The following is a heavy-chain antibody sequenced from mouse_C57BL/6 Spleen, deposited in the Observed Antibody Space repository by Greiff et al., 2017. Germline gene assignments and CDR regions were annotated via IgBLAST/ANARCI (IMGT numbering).Heavy chain of an antibody. Sequence: QVQLKQPGTELVKPGASVKLSCKASGYTFTSYWMHWVKQRPGQGLEWIGNINPSNGGTNYNEKFKSKATLTVDKSSSTAYMQLSSLTSEDSAVYYCTRSSGSSYYYYAMGNWGQGTSVTVSS. CDR3: TRSSGSSYYYYAMGN. CDR2: INPSNGGT. J-gene: IGHJ4*01. V-gene: IGHV1-53*01. CDR1: GYTFTSYW. D-gene: IGHD1-1*01.